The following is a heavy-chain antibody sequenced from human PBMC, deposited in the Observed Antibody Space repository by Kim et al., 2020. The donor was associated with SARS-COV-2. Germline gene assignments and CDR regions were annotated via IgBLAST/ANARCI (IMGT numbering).Heavy chain of an antibody. CDR1: GGSISSYY. J-gene: IGHJ5*02. D-gene: IGHD5-18*01. Sequence: SETLSLTCTVSGGSISSYYWSWIRQPPGKGLEWIGYIYYSGSTNYNPSLKSRVTISVDTSKNQFSLKLSSVTAADTAVYYCARAAGYSYGLGFDPWGQGTLVTVSS. V-gene: IGHV4-59*01. CDR2: IYYSGST. CDR3: ARAAGYSYGLGFDP.